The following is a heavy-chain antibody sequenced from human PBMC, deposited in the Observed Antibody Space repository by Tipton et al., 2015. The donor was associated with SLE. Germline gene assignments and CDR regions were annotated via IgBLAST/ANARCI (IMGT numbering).Heavy chain of an antibody. CDR2: TYYRSKWDS. V-gene: IGHV6-1*01. D-gene: IGHD7-27*01. J-gene: IGHJ4*02. CDR1: GDSVSTNSAA. Sequence: QVQLVQSGGGLVQPGGSLRLSCAISGDSVSTNSAAWTWIRQSPSRGLEWLGRTYYRSKWDSDYAVSVKSRITINPDTSKNQFSLQLNSVTPEDTAVYYCARVWGTDGRGVDYWGQGTLVTVSS. CDR3: ARVWGTDGRGVDY.